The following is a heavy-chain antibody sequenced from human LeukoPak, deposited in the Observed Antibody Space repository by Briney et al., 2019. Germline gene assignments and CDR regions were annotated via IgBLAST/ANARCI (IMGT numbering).Heavy chain of an antibody. CDR1: GFTVSSNY. J-gene: IGHJ6*02. D-gene: IGHD3-3*01. Sequence: PGGSLRLSCAASGFTVSSNYMSWVRQAPGKGLEWVSVIYSGGSTYYADSVKGRFTISRDNSKNTLYLQMNSLRAEDTAVYYCARDYDFWSAHLHYYYYYGMDVWGQGTTVTVSS. CDR2: IYSGGST. V-gene: IGHV3-66*01. CDR3: ARDYDFWSAHLHYYYYYGMDV.